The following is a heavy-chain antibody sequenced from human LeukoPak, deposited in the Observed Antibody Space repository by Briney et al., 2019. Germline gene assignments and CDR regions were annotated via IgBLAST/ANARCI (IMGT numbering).Heavy chain of an antibody. J-gene: IGHJ4*02. Sequence: GESLKISCKGSGYSFTSYGISWVRQAPGQGLEWMGWISAYNGNTNYTQKLQGRVTMTTDTSTSTAYMELRSLRSDDTAVYYCARDSGGYDSATDYWGQGTLVTVSS. CDR2: ISAYNGNT. D-gene: IGHD5-12*01. CDR1: GYSFTSYG. V-gene: IGHV1-18*01. CDR3: ARDSGGYDSATDY.